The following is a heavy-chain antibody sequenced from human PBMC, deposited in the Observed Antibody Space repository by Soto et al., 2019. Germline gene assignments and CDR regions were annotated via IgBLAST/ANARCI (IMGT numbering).Heavy chain of an antibody. V-gene: IGHV1-2*02. D-gene: IGHD3-10*01. CDR1: GFIFTGYY. CDR3: SRGERSSGETPFDH. Sequence: ASVKVSCKASGFIFTGYYIHWVRQAPGQGLEWMGWIKSNGGDPKYAQKFQDRVTMTRDTSMNTVYMVLSRLRSDDSAVYYCSRGERSSGETPFDHWGQGTLVTVSS. CDR2: IKSNGGDP. J-gene: IGHJ4*02.